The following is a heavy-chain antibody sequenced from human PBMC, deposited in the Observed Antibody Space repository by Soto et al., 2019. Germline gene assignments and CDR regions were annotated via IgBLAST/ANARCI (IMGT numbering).Heavy chain of an antibody. D-gene: IGHD2-2*01. CDR1: GYTFTSYG. V-gene: IGHV1-69*13. CDR3: ARHDCISTSCYYYYYYGMDV. CDR2: IIPIFGTA. Sequence: SAKVSCKASGYTFTSYGISWVRQAPGKGLEWMGGIIPIFGTANYAQKFQGRVTITADESTSTAYMELSSLRSEDTAVYYCARHDCISTSCYYYYYYGMDVWGQGTTVTVSS. J-gene: IGHJ6*02.